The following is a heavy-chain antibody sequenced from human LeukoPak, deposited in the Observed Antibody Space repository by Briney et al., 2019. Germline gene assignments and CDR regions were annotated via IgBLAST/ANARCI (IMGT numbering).Heavy chain of an antibody. D-gene: IGHD1-26*01. V-gene: IGHV3-53*01. J-gene: IGHJ4*02. CDR3: ARGAQEPFFDS. CDR2: IYSGGGT. Sequence: GGSLTLSCAASGFTVSSIYMSWVRQAPGKGLEWVSIIYSGGGTYYADSVQGRFTVSRDDSKNTLFLQMNSLRVEDTALYYCARGAQEPFFDSWGQGTLVTVSS. CDR1: GFTVSSIY.